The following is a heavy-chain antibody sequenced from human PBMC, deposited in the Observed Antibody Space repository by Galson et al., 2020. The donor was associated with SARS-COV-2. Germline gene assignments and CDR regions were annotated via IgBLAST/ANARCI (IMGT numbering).Heavy chain of an antibody. CDR3: ARGDYGDGMRFDP. Sequence: ASVKVSCKASGYTFTSYDINWVRQATGQGLEWMGWMNPNTGDTGYAQKFKGRVTMTRNTSINTAYMELSSLRSEDTAVYYCARGDYGDGMRFDPWGQGTLVTVSS. V-gene: IGHV1-8*01. J-gene: IGHJ5*02. CDR2: MNPNTGDT. D-gene: IGHD4-17*01. CDR1: GYTFTSYD.